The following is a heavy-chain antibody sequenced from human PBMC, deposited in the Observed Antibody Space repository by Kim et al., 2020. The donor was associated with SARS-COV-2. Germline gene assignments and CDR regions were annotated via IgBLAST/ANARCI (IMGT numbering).Heavy chain of an antibody. V-gene: IGHV4-34*01. D-gene: IGHD6-13*01. Sequence: SETLSLTCAVYGGSFSGYYWSWIRQPPGKGLEWIGEINHSGSTNYNPSLKSRVTISVDTSKNQFSLKLSSVTAADTAVYYCARGLTRQQQLGIDYWGQGT. CDR1: GGSFSGYY. CDR2: INHSGST. CDR3: ARGLTRQQQLGIDY. J-gene: IGHJ4*02.